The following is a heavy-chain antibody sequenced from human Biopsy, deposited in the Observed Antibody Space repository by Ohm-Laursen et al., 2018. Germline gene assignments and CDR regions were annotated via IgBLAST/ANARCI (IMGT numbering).Heavy chain of an antibody. D-gene: IGHD2-2*02. V-gene: IGHV3-23*01. Sequence: SLRLSCTAPGYTFSSYWMHWVRHAPGKGLEWVSTISGSGGSTYYADSVKGRFTISRDASKNTLYLLMNSLRAEDTAMYYCAKGGYCTTTSCYMDVDYWGQGTLVTVSS. CDR1: GYTFSSYW. J-gene: IGHJ4*02. CDR2: ISGSGGST. CDR3: AKGGYCTTTSCYMDVDY.